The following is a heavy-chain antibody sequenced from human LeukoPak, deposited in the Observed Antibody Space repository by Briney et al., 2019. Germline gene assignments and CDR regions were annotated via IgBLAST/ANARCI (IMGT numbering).Heavy chain of an antibody. J-gene: IGHJ3*02. Sequence: SETLSLTFTVSGGSINSYYCSLIPQPPGKGLEWIGRIYTSGSTNYNPSLKSRVTMSVDTSKNQFSLKLSSVTAADTAGYYCARVGDGLGTTYDAFDIWGQGTMVTVSS. D-gene: IGHD2/OR15-2a*01. V-gene: IGHV4-4*07. CDR3: ARVGDGLGTTYDAFDI. CDR2: IYTSGST. CDR1: GGSINSYY.